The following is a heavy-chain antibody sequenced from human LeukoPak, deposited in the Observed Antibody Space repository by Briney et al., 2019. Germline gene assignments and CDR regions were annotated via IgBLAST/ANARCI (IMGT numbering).Heavy chain of an antibody. CDR2: ISSSGSTI. J-gene: IGHJ6*02. CDR3: ARRGVLWFGELFYYGMDV. Sequence: GGSLRLSCVDSGFTFSSYSMTWVRQAPGKGLEWVSYISSSGSTIYYADSVKGRFTISRDNAKNSLYLQTNSLRAEDTAVYYCARRGVLWFGELFYYGMDVWGQGTTVTVSS. D-gene: IGHD3-10*01. CDR1: GFTFSSYS. V-gene: IGHV3-48*04.